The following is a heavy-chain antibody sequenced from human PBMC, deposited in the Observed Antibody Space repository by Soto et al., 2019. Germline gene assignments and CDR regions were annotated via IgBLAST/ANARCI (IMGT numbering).Heavy chain of an antibody. CDR1: GGTFSNYA. J-gene: IGHJ6*02. CDR2: IVPIFGTT. Sequence: QVQLVQSGAEVKKPGSSVKVSCKVSGGTFSNYAIDWVRLAPGHGLEWMGGIVPIFGTTYYTQKFQGRATIIADDSTTTAYLGMSSLRSEDTAIYYCARVEAVGSLYNYHGLDVWGQGTAVTVSS. D-gene: IGHD6-19*01. V-gene: IGHV1-69*12. CDR3: ARVEAVGSLYNYHGLDV.